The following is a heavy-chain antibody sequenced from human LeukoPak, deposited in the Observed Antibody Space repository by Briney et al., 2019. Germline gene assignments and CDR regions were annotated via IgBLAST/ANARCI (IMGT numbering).Heavy chain of an antibody. CDR2: MSAYNGNT. D-gene: IGHD1-26*01. J-gene: IGHJ6*02. CDR3: ARMGAMGDYYYYYGMDV. Sequence: ASVKVSCKASGNTFTSYGISWVRQAPGQGLEWMRWMSAYNGNTNYAQKLQGRVTMTTDTSTSTAYMELRSLRSDDTAVYYCARMGAMGDYYYYYGMDVWGQGTTVTVSS. V-gene: IGHV1-18*01. CDR1: GNTFTSYG.